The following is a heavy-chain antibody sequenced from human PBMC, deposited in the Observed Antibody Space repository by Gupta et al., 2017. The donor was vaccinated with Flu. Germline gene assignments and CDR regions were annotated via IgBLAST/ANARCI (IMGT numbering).Heavy chain of an antibody. V-gene: IGHV3-21*01. CDR1: GFTFSSYS. CDR2: SSSSSSYI. D-gene: IGHD3-22*01. Sequence: EVQLVESGGGLVKPGGSLRLSCAASGFTFSSYSMNWVRQAPGKGLEWVSSSSSSSSYIYDADAVKCRFTIARDNAKNSRYLQMNSLRAEDTAVYYCARADDSSGYPYYYYYGMDVWGQGTTVTVSS. J-gene: IGHJ6*02. CDR3: ARADDSSGYPYYYYYGMDV.